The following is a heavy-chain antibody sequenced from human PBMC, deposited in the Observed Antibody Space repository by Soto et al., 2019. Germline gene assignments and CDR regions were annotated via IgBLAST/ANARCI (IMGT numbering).Heavy chain of an antibody. CDR3: ARGQRFSDWFDP. J-gene: IGHJ5*02. CDR1: GGTMSSYY. Sequence: PSETLSLTCTVSGGTMSSYYWTWIRQPAGKGLEWIGRVYTSGGTHYNPSLKSRVTVSVDTSKNQFSLGLISVTDADTAVYYCARGQRFSDWFDPWGQGTLVTVSS. CDR2: VYTSGGT. V-gene: IGHV4-4*07. D-gene: IGHD3-3*01.